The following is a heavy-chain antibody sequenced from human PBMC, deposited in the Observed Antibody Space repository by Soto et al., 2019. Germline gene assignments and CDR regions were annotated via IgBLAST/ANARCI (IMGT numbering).Heavy chain of an antibody. D-gene: IGHD6-13*01. CDR1: GYSFTSYW. CDR3: ARFAAAGYYGMDV. CDR2: IYPGASDT. V-gene: IGHV5-51*01. Sequence: GESLKISCKGSGYSFTSYWIGWVRQMPGKGLEWMGIIYPGASDTRYSPSFQGQVTISADKSISTAYLQWSSLKASDTAMYYCARFAAAGYYGMDVWGQGTTVTVSS. J-gene: IGHJ6*02.